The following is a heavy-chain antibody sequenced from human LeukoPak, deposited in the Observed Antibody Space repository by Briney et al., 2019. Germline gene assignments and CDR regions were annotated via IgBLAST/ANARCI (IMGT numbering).Heavy chain of an antibody. Sequence: GGSLRLSCAASGFTFSSYGMHWVRQAPGKGLEWVAVIWYDGSNKYYADSVKSRFTISRDNSKNTLYLQMNSLRAEDTAVYYCAKEALGYCSSTSCHHYYYYMDVWGKGTTVTVSS. V-gene: IGHV3-33*06. D-gene: IGHD2-2*01. CDR2: IWYDGSNK. J-gene: IGHJ6*03. CDR3: AKEALGYCSSTSCHHYYYYMDV. CDR1: GFTFSSYG.